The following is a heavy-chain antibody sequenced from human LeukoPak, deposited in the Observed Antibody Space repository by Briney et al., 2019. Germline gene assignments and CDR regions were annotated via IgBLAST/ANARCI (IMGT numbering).Heavy chain of an antibody. Sequence: SETLSLTCTVSGGSINSYYWSWIRQPPGKGLEWIGYVSNSGSTKYNPSLKSRVTISVDTSKNQFSLKLSSVTAADTAVYYCARHSLAVDTAMVFVYWGQGTLVTVSS. CDR1: GGSINSYY. D-gene: IGHD5-18*01. J-gene: IGHJ4*02. CDR3: ARHSLAVDTAMVFVY. V-gene: IGHV4-59*08. CDR2: VSNSGST.